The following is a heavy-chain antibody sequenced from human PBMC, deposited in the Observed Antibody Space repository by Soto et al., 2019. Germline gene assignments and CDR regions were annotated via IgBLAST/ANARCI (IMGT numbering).Heavy chain of an antibody. Sequence: GGSLRLSCEASGFNFGAYAMSWVRQAPGKGLEWVSGISGSSSGTYYTDSVKGRFTISRDNSKNTVYLQMNSLRGEDTAVYYCAKDRSENFWVYYYARGVWGKGTGGTV. D-gene: IGHD3-3*01. CDR2: ISGSSSGT. CDR1: GFNFGAYA. CDR3: AKDRSENFWVYYYARGV. V-gene: IGHV3-23*01. J-gene: IGHJ6*01.